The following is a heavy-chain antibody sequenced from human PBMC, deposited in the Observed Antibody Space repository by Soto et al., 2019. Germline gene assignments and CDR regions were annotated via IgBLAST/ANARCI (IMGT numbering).Heavy chain of an antibody. CDR1: GFDFKTYG. CDR3: VRTACVINNCSYRGVR. Sequence: QGQLVESGGGVVQPGRSLRLSCVESGFDFKTYGMHWVRQAPGKGLEWVAVIGFDGTNIHYSDSVRGRFSISRDNSENTVSLQMNSLRVEDTALYYCVRTACVINNCSYRGVRWGQGTLVTV. J-gene: IGHJ4*02. D-gene: IGHD1-20*01. CDR2: IGFDGTNI. V-gene: IGHV3-33*01.